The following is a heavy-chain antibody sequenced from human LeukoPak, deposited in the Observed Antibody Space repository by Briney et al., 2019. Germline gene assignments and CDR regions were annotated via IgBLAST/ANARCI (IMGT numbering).Heavy chain of an antibody. Sequence: PSETLSLTCTVSGDSTASGYYGGWIRQAPGKGLECIGSIYQSGTTYYNPSLTSRVTISIDTSKNQFSLRLTSVTDADTAVYYCARGRRGYRTEFDSWGQGTLVTVSS. D-gene: IGHD3-22*01. CDR1: GDSTASGYY. J-gene: IGHJ4*02. CDR3: ARGRRGYRTEFDS. V-gene: IGHV4-38-2*02. CDR2: IYQSGTT.